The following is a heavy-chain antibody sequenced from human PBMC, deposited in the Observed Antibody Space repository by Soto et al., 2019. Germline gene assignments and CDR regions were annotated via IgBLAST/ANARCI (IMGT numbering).Heavy chain of an antibody. V-gene: IGHV1-69*02. D-gene: IGHD5-12*01. Sequence: QVQLVQSGAEVKKPGSSVKVSCKASGGTFSSYTISWVRQAPGQGLEWMGRIIPILGIANYAQKFQGRVTITADKSTSTAYRELSSLRSEDTAVYYCARVLTYDYSAFDIWGQGTMVTVSS. CDR2: IIPILGIA. CDR1: GGTFSSYT. CDR3: ARVLTYDYSAFDI. J-gene: IGHJ3*02.